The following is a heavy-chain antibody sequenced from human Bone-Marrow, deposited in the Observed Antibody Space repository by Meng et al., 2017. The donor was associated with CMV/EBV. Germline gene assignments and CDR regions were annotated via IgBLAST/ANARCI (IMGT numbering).Heavy chain of an antibody. Sequence: GESLKISCAASGFTFRTYSLNWVRQAPGKGLEWVSFISGSSSYIDYADSVKGRFTISRDNAKNSLYLQINSLRAEDTAVYYCARDVLRYCSSVTCYPYGMDVWGQGTTVTVSS. V-gene: IGHV3-21*01. CDR3: ARDVLRYCSSVTCYPYGMDV. J-gene: IGHJ6*02. D-gene: IGHD2-15*01. CDR1: GFTFRTYS. CDR2: ISGSSSYI.